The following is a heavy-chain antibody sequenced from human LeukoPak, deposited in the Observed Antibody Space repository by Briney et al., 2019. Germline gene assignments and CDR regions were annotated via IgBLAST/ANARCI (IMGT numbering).Heavy chain of an antibody. J-gene: IGHJ3*02. CDR2: ISSSGSTI. Sequence: PGGSLRLSCAASGFTFSDYYMSWIRQAPGKGLEWVSYISSSGSTIYYADSVKGRFTISRDNAKNSLYLQMNSLRADDTAVYYCARDRLVVVPAAHIDAFDIWGQGTMVTVSS. CDR1: GFTFSDYY. CDR3: ARDRLVVVPAAHIDAFDI. D-gene: IGHD2-2*01. V-gene: IGHV3-11*04.